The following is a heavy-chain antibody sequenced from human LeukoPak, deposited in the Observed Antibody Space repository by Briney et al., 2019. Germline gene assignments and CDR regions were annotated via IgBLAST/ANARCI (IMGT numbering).Heavy chain of an antibody. J-gene: IGHJ4*02. CDR3: AKDPGVGLWFGESFDY. V-gene: IGHV3-30*02. Sequence: GGSLRLSCAASGFTFNRYGMHWVRQAPGKGLEWVAFIRYDAGSHYYADSVKGRFTISRDNYKNTLYLQMNSLRPEDTAVYYCAKDPGVGLWFGESFDYWGQGTLVTVSS. CDR1: GFTFNRYG. D-gene: IGHD3-10*01. CDR2: IRYDAGSH.